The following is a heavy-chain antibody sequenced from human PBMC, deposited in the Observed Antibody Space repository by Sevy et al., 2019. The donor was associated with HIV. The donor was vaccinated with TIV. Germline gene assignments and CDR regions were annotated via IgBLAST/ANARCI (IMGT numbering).Heavy chain of an antibody. CDR2: LSFGCGQK. CDR1: GFTFNKYS. J-gene: IGHJ4*02. D-gene: IGHD2-8*01. CDR3: AREGCTRPHDF. V-gene: IGHV3-23*01. Sequence: GGSLRLSCVASGFTFNKYSMSWVRQAPGKGLERVSTLSFGCGQKNYADSVKGRFTISRDDSKNTLYLQMNSLRAEDTAVYYCAREGCTRPHDFWGQGTLVTASS.